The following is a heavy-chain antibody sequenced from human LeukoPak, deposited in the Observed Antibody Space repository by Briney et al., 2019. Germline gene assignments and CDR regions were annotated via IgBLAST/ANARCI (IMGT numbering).Heavy chain of an antibody. CDR2: IWYDGSNK. Sequence: GGSLRLSCAASGFTFSSYGMHWVRQAPGKGLEWVAVIWYDGSNKYYADSVKGRFTISRDNFKNTLYLQMNSLRAEDTAVYYCARDRDRGYYYYYMDVWGKGTTVTVSS. D-gene: IGHD3-10*01. CDR3: ARDRDRGYYYYYMDV. CDR1: GFTFSSYG. J-gene: IGHJ6*03. V-gene: IGHV3-33*01.